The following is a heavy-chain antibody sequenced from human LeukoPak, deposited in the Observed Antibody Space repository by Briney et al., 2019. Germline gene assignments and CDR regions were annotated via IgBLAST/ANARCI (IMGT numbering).Heavy chain of an antibody. V-gene: IGHV4-31*03. D-gene: IGHD5-12*01. J-gene: IGHJ4*02. CDR1: GGSISSGGYS. CDR2: IYYSGST. CDR3: ARGQWLRNDY. Sequence: PSQTLSLTCTVSGGSISSGGYSWSWIRQHPGKGLEWIGYIYYSGSTYYNPSLKSRVTISVDTSKNQFSLKLSSVTAADTAVYYCARGQWLRNDYWGQGTLVTVSS.